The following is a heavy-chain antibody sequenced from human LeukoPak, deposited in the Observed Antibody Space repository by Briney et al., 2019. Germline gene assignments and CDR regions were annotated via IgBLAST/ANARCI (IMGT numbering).Heavy chain of an antibody. J-gene: IGHJ4*02. V-gene: IGHV1-2*06. CDR3: ATQRGSYLWGTDFDY. CDR2: ISPNSGDT. CDR1: GYTFTGYY. Sequence: GASVKVSCKASGYTFTGYYMHWVRQAAGQGLEWRGRISPNSGDTKYSQKSQGRVTMTRDTSIRTAYMELTRLRSDDTAVYYCATQRGSYLWGTDFDYWGQGTLVTVSS. D-gene: IGHD3-16*01.